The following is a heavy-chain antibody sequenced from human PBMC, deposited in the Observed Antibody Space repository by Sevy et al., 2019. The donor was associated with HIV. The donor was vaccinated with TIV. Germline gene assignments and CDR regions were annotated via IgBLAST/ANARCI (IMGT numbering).Heavy chain of an antibody. D-gene: IGHD3-10*01. CDR3: ARDRKGLLWFGEDYYYYMDV. J-gene: IGHJ6*03. CDR2: TNPNSGGT. CDR1: GYTVTGYY. V-gene: IGHV1-2*02. Sequence: ASVKVSCKASGYTVTGYYMHWVRQAPGQGLEWMGWTNPNSGGTNYAQKFQGRVTMTRDTSISTAYMELSRLRSDDTAVYYCARDRKGLLWFGEDYYYYMDVWGKGTTVTVSS.